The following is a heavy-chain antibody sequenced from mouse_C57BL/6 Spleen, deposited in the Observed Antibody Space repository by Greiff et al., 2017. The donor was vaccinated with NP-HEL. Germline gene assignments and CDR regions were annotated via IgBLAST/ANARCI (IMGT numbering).Heavy chain of an antibody. V-gene: IGHV1-52*01. Sequence: VQRVESGAELVRPGSSVKLSCKASGYTFTSYWMHWVKQRPIQGLEWIGNIDPSDSETHYNQKFKDKATLTVDKSSSTAYMQLSSLTSEDSAVYYGARLKGAAWFAYWGQGTLVTVSA. CDR1: GYTFTSYW. J-gene: IGHJ3*01. CDR3: ARLKGAAWFAY. CDR2: IDPSDSET.